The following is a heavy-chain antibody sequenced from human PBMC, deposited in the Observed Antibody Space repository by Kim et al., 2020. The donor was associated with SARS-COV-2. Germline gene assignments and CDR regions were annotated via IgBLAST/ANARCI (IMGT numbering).Heavy chain of an antibody. D-gene: IGHD6-19*01. CDR1: GFTFSSYG. Sequence: GGSLRLSCAASGFTFSSYGMHWVRQAPGKGLEWVAVIWYDGSNKYYADSVKGRFTISRDNSKNTLYLQMNSLRAEDTAVYYCAIAKVGQWLGLDYWGQGTLVTVSS. V-gene: IGHV3-33*01. J-gene: IGHJ4*02. CDR2: IWYDGSNK. CDR3: AIAKVGQWLGLDY.